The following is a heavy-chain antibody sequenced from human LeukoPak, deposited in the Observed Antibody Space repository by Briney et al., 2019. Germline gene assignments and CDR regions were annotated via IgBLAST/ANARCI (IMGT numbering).Heavy chain of an antibody. J-gene: IGHJ1*01. CDR1: GFPFSAYA. V-gene: IGHV3-23*01. Sequence: GGSLRLSCAASGFPFSAYAMSWVRQAPGKGLEWVSAISASGDTTYYADSVRGRFTISRDNSKNTLYLQMNSLRADDTAIYYCARESRSVVTRYFQHWGQGTLVTVSS. CDR3: ARESRSVVTRYFQH. D-gene: IGHD4-23*01. CDR2: ISASGDTT.